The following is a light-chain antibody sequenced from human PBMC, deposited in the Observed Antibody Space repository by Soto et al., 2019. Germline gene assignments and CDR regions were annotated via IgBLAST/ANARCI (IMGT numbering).Light chain of an antibody. CDR1: QSVKKNY. CDR3: QQYASSPWT. V-gene: IGKV3-20*01. Sequence: EIVLTQSPGPLSLSPGERATLSCRSSQSVKKNYLAWFQQKGGQAPRLLIYGASSRPTGIPDRFSGSGSGTDFTLTISGLEPGDVAVYFCQQYASSPWTFGPGTKVDIK. J-gene: IGKJ1*01. CDR2: GAS.